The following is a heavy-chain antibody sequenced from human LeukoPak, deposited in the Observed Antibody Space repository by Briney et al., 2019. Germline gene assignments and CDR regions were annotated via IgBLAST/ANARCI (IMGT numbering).Heavy chain of an antibody. Sequence: GGSLRLSCTVSGFTVSSNYMSWVRQAPGKGLEWVSLIYSGGTTYYADSVKGRFTISRDNSKNTLYLQMNSLRAEDTAVYYCARRAGGYSHPYDYWGQGTLVTVSS. V-gene: IGHV3-53*01. D-gene: IGHD4-23*01. J-gene: IGHJ4*02. CDR3: ARRAGGYSHPYDY. CDR1: GFTVSSNY. CDR2: IYSGGTT.